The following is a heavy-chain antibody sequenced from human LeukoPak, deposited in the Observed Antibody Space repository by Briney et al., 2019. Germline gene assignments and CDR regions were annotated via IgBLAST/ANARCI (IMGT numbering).Heavy chain of an antibody. Sequence: SQTLSLTCTVSGGSIISGDYLWSWIRQHPGKGLEWIGYIYYSGSTHYNSSLESRVTISVDTSKKQFSLKLSSVTAADTAVYYCAAFDSATYDAFDIWGQGTMVTVSS. CDR1: GGSIISGDYL. CDR2: IYYSGST. J-gene: IGHJ3*02. V-gene: IGHV4-31*03. D-gene: IGHD3-22*01. CDR3: AAFDSATYDAFDI.